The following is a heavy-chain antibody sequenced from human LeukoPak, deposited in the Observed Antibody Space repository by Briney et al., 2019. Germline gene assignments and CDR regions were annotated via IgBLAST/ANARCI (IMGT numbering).Heavy chain of an antibody. CDR1: GYTFTDYY. CDR2: INPNSDGT. Sequence: GASVKVSCKASGYTFTDYYIHWVRQAPGQGLEWMGWINPNSDGTKYAQKFQGRVTMTRDTSISTVYMEPRRLKSDDTALYYCARGREPEPVAPFDPWGQGTLVTVSS. CDR3: ARGREPEPVAPFDP. D-gene: IGHD1-14*01. J-gene: IGHJ5*02. V-gene: IGHV1-2*02.